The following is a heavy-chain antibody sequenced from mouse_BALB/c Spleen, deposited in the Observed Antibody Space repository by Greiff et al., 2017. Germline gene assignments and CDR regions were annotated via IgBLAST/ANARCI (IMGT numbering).Heavy chain of an antibody. D-gene: IGHD2-14*01. CDR1: GYTFTSYY. CDR3: TRAVRLAMDY. V-gene: IGHV1S81*02. CDR2: INPSNGGT. Sequence: VQLQQSGAELVKPGASVKLSCKASGYTFTSYYMYWVKQRPGQGLEWIGEINPSNGGTNFNEKFKSKATLTVDKSSSTAYMQLSSLTSEDSAVYYCTRAVRLAMDYWGQGTSVTVSS. J-gene: IGHJ4*01.